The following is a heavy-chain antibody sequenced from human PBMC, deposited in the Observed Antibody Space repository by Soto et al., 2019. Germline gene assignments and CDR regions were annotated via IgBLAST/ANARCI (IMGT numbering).Heavy chain of an antibody. CDR3: AKWPNGFGP. J-gene: IGHJ5*02. Sequence: QVQLQESGPGLVKPSETLVSGGSVSSGTYYWSWIRQPPGKGLEWIGYISYSGSTNYNPSLKSRATIAVDTSKTQFSLKLSSVSAADTAVYYCAKWPNGFGPWGQGTLVTVSS. CDR2: ISYSGST. D-gene: IGHD2-8*01. CDR1: GGSVSSGTYY. V-gene: IGHV4-61*01.